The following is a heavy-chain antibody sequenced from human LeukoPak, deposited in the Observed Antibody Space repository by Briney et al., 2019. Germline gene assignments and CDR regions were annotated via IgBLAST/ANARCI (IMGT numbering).Heavy chain of an antibody. CDR2: INPDSGGT. CDR1: GGTFSSYA. V-gene: IGHV1-2*02. Sequence: ASVKVSCKASGGTFSSYAISWVRQAPGQGLEWMGWINPDSGGTNYAQKFQGRVTMTRDTSISTAYMELSRLRSDDTAVYYCARAGRDCTNGVCYTPRYYYYYMDVWGKGTTVTVSS. D-gene: IGHD2-8*01. CDR3: ARAGRDCTNGVCYTPRYYYYYMDV. J-gene: IGHJ6*03.